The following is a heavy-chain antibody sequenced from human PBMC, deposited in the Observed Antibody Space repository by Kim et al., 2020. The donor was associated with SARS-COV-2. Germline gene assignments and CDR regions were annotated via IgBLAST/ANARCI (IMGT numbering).Heavy chain of an antibody. V-gene: IGHV4-59*01. J-gene: IGHJ2*01. CDR1: GGSISSYY. D-gene: IGHD2-21*01. CDR3: ARGLRDGYPTPFDL. Sequence: SETLSLTCTVSGGSISSYYWSWIRQTPGKGLEWIGYIYYSGNTNYNPSLKSRVTISVDTSKTQFSLKLSSVTAADTAVYYCARGLRDGYPTPFDLWGRGTLVTVS. CDR2: IYYSGNT.